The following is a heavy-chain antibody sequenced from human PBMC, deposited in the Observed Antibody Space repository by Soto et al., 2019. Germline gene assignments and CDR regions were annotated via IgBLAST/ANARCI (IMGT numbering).Heavy chain of an antibody. CDR1: GYTFTSYD. V-gene: IGHV1-8*01. CDR3: AAEIYSGGTCCHFDY. D-gene: IGHD2-15*01. CDR2: MNPNSGNT. Sequence: ASVKVSCKASGYTFTSYDINWVRQATGQGLEWMGWMNPNSGNTGYAQKFQGRVTMTRNTSISTACMELSSLTSEDTAVYYCAAEIYSGGTCCHFDYWGQGTPVTVSS. J-gene: IGHJ4*02.